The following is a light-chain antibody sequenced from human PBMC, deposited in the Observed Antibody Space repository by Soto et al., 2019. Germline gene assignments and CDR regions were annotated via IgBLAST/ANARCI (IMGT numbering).Light chain of an antibody. CDR1: KLGTKY. CDR2: QDT. CDR3: QAWDRSTVV. V-gene: IGLV3-1*01. Sequence: SYELTQPPAVSVSPGQTASITCSGDKLGTKYACWYQQKPGQSPVLVIYQDTKRPSGIPERFAGSNSGNIATLTISGTQAMDEADYYCQAWDRSTVVFGGGTKVTVL. J-gene: IGLJ2*01.